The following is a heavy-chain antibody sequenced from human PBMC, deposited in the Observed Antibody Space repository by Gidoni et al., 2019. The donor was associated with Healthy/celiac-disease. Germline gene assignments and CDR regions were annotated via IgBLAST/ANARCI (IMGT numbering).Heavy chain of an antibody. CDR2: IKSKTDGGTT. D-gene: IGHD5-12*01. CDR1: GFTFSNAW. J-gene: IGHJ4*02. CDR3: TTGSYSGYVDS. V-gene: IGHV3-15*01. Sequence: LSCAASGFTFSNAWMSWVRQAPGKGLGWVGRIKSKTDGGTTDYAAPVKGRFTVSRDDSKNTLYLQMNSLNTEDTAVYYCTTGSYSGYVDSWGQGTLVTVSS.